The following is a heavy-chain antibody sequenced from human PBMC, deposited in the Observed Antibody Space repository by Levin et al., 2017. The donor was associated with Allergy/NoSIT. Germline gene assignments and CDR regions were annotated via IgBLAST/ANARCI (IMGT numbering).Heavy chain of an antibody. V-gene: IGHV1-8*01. J-gene: IGHJ6*02. D-gene: IGHD6-19*01. CDR1: GYTFTSYD. CDR2: MNPNSGNT. Sequence: ASVKVSCKASGYTFTSYDINWVRQATGQGLEWMGWMNPNSGNTGYAQKFQGRVTMTRNTSISTAYMELSSLRSEDTAVYYCARPPRGSGWPYYYYGMDVWGQGTTVTVSS. CDR3: ARPPRGSGWPYYYYGMDV.